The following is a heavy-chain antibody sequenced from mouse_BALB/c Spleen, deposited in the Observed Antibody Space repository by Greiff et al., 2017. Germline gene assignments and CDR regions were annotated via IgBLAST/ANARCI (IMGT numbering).Heavy chain of an antibody. J-gene: IGHJ4*01. CDR3: AREGNYDAMDY. D-gene: IGHD2-1*01. Sequence: VQLQQSGPELVRPGVSVKISCKGSGYTFTDYAMHWVKQSHAKSLEWIGVISTYYGNTNYNQKFKGKATMTVDKSSSTAYMELARLTSEDSAIYYCAREGNYDAMDYWGQGTSVTVSS. V-gene: IGHV1-67*01. CDR2: ISTYYGNT. CDR1: GYTFTDYA.